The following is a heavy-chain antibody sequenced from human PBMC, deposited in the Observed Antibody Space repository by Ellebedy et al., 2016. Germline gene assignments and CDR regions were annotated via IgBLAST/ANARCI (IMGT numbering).Heavy chain of an antibody. CDR1: GGTFSSYA. CDR3: AREGLPTDPQTYYYGMDV. D-gene: IGHD4-11*01. Sequence: SVKVSXXASGGTFSSYAISWVRQAPGQGLEWMGGIIPIFGTANYVQKFQGRVTITADESTSTAYMELSSLRSEDTAVYYCAREGLPTDPQTYYYGMDVWGQGTTVTVSS. J-gene: IGHJ6*02. CDR2: IIPIFGTA. V-gene: IGHV1-69*13.